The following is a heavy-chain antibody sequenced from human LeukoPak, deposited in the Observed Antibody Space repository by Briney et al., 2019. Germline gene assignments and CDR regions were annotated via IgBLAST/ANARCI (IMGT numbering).Heavy chain of an antibody. CDR3: AKSREYTYGYYDY. CDR1: GFTFSSYA. CDR2: TSASGGST. V-gene: IGHV3-23*01. D-gene: IGHD5-18*01. J-gene: IGHJ4*02. Sequence: GGSLRLSCAASGFTFSSYAMSWVRQAPGKGLEWVSNTSASGGSTYYADSVKGRFTISRDNSKNTLYLQMNSLRAEDTAVYYCAKSREYTYGYYDYWGQGTLVTVSS.